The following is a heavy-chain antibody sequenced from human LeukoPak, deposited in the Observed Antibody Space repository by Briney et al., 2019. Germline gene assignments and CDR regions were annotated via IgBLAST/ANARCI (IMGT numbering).Heavy chain of an antibody. CDR3: ARHASAYVRNFQY. V-gene: IGHV4-34*01. CDR2: INESGSA. Sequence: PSETLSLTCAVYGGSFSGYYWSWIRQSPGKGLEWLGEINESGSANYNSSLKSRVTISVDTFKNQFSLKVSSVTAADTAVYYCARHASAYVRNFQYWGQGTLVTVSS. J-gene: IGHJ1*01. CDR1: GGSFSGYY. D-gene: IGHD3-10*02.